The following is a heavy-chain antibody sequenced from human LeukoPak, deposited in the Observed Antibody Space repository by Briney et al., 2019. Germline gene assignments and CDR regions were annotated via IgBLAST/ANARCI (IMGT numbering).Heavy chain of an antibody. CDR2: ADTSGNT. V-gene: IGHV4-4*07. Sequence: AETLSLPCTVSGGSVSSYYWNWIRPPAAGRLEWFGRADTSGNTAYNLSLKSRVTISVDTSKNQVSLKVISVSAADTAVYYCARGLSETVDWNYFDYWGQGTLVTVSS. CDR1: GGSVSSYY. J-gene: IGHJ4*02. CDR3: ARGLSETVDWNYFDY. D-gene: IGHD2-21*01.